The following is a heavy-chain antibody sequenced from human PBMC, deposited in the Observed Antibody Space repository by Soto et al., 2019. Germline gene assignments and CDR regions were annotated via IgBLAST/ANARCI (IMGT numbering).Heavy chain of an antibody. D-gene: IGHD2-2*02. V-gene: IGHV1-69*01. Sequence: QVQLVQSGAEVKKPGSSVKVSCKASGGTFSSYAISWVRQAPGQGLEWMGGIIPIFGTANYAQKFQGRVTITADESTSTAYMELSSLRAEDTAVYYCARDSQVAIYPRGAFDIWGQGTMVTVSS. CDR3: ARDSQVAIYPRGAFDI. J-gene: IGHJ3*02. CDR2: IIPIFGTA. CDR1: GGTFSSYA.